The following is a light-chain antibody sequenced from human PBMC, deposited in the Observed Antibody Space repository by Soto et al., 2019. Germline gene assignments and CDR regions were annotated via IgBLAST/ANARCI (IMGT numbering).Light chain of an antibody. Sequence: QSALTQPASVSGSPGQSITISCTGTSSDVGGYNDVSWYQQHPGTAPKLLIYDVSNRPSGVSNRFSGSKSGTSASLTISGLQAEDEADYYCRSYTSSRTLVVFGGGTQLTVL. CDR2: DVS. CDR1: SSDVGGYND. V-gene: IGLV2-14*01. CDR3: RSYTSSRTLVV. J-gene: IGLJ2*01.